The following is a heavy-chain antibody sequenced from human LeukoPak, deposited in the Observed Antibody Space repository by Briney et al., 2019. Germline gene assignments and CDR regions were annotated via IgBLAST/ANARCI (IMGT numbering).Heavy chain of an antibody. CDR1: GFTFSSYA. CDR2: ISGSGGTT. V-gene: IGHV3-23*01. CDR3: AKSGHDILIGYRFDF. J-gene: IGHJ4*02. D-gene: IGHD3-9*01. Sequence: GGSLRLSCAASGFTFSSYAMAWVRQGPGKGLQWVSAISGSGGTTYYADSVKGRFTISRDNSKNTLYLQMNSLRGEDTAVYYCAKSGHDILIGYRFDFWGQGTVVTVSS.